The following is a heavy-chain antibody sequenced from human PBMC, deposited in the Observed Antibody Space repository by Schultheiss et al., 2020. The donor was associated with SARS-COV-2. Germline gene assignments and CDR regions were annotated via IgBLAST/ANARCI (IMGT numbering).Heavy chain of an antibody. V-gene: IGHV3-21*01. CDR2: IGRDGIDI. CDR1: GGSISSSN. J-gene: IGHJ4*02. CDR3: SRDQPFSSADY. Sequence: LSLTCAVSGGSISSSNWWSWVRQPPGKGLEWVSSIGRDGIDIFYAASVRGRFTMSRDNAKNSLYLEMNSLRAEDTAVYYCSRDQPFSSADYWGQGTLVTVSS. D-gene: IGHD6-25*01.